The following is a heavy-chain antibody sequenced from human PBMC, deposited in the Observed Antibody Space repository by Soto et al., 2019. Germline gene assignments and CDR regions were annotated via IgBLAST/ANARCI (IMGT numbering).Heavy chain of an antibody. CDR3: ARESVWFGESFDY. V-gene: IGHV4-61*01. J-gene: IGHJ4*02. D-gene: IGHD3-10*01. CDR2: IYYGGST. Sequence: PSETLSLTCTVSGGSVSSGSYYWSWIRQPPGKGLEWIGYIYYGGSTNYNPSLKSRVTISVDTSKNQFSLKLNSVTAADTAVYYCARESVWFGESFDYWGQGTLVTVSS. CDR1: GGSVSSGSYY.